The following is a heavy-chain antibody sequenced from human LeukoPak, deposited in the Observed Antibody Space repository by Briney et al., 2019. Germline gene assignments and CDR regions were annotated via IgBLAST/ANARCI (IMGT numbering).Heavy chain of an antibody. CDR3: ARRRYYYDSSGYHFDY. J-gene: IGHJ4*02. D-gene: IGHD3-22*01. V-gene: IGHV5-51*01. CDR2: MYPGDSQT. CDR1: GSRFTSYW. Sequence: GESLKISCKGSGSRFTSYWIAWVRPMPGKGLEWMGIMYPGDSQTRYSPSFQGQVTISADKSISTAYLQWSRLEASDTAMYYCARRRYYYDSSGYHFDYWGQGTLVTVSS.